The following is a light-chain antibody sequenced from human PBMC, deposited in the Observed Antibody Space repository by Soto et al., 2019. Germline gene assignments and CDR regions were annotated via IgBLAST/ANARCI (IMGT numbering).Light chain of an antibody. CDR3: QQYNNWPIT. CDR1: LSVSSN. V-gene: IGKV3D-15*01. J-gene: IGKJ5*01. Sequence: EIVLTQSPGTRSLSPGERATLSCRASLSVSSNYLAWYQQKPGRAPRLLIYGASTRATGTPARFSGSGSGTKFTLSISSLQSEDFAVYYCQQYNNWPITFGQGTRLEIK. CDR2: GAS.